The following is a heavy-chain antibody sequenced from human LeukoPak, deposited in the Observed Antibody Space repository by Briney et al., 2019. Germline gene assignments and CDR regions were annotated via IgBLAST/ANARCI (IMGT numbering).Heavy chain of an antibody. Sequence: GGSLRLSCAASGFTFSSSWMSWVRQAPGKGLEWVANLKEDGSVKFHAASMRGRFTISRDNAKNSLYLQMNSLGTEDTAVYYCARDSPLGYFDSWGQGTLVTVS. V-gene: IGHV3-7*01. J-gene: IGHJ4*02. CDR1: GFTFSSSW. CDR2: LKEDGSVK. CDR3: ARDSPLGYFDS. D-gene: IGHD7-27*01.